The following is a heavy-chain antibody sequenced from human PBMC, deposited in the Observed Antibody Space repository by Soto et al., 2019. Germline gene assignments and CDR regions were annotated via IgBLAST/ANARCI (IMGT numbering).Heavy chain of an antibody. CDR1: GGTFSTYA. Sequence: ASVKVSCKAPGGTFSTYAISWVRQAPGQGLEWMGGIIPMFGTANYSQRFQDRVTITADESTNTVYMELSSLRSEDTAVYYCARSIIVLVPAAIRGGAFDIWGQGTMVTVSS. CDR2: IIPMFGTA. CDR3: ARSIIVLVPAAIRGGAFDI. V-gene: IGHV1-69*13. J-gene: IGHJ3*02. D-gene: IGHD2-2*01.